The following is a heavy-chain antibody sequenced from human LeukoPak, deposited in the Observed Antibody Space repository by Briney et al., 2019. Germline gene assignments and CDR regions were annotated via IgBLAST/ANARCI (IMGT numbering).Heavy chain of an antibody. CDR1: GGSINGYY. J-gene: IGHJ5*02. Sequence: PSETLSLTCTVSGGSINGYYWSWIRQPAGKGLEWIGRIYNSESINYNPSLKSRVTMSIDTSKNQFSLKLNSVTAADTAVYYCARDRSSSYTRDWFGPWGQGALVTVSS. CDR2: IYNSESI. D-gene: IGHD6-13*01. CDR3: ARDRSSSYTRDWFGP. V-gene: IGHV4-4*07.